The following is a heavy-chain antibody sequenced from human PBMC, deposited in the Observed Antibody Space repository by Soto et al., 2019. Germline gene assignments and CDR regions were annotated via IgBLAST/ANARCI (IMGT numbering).Heavy chain of an antibody. V-gene: IGHV1-69*01. Sequence: QVQLVQSGAEVKKPGSSVKVSCKASGGTFSSYAISWVRQAPGQGLEWMGGIIPIFGTANYAQKFQGRVTITADESTSTAYMELSSLISEDTAVYYCARLSSTDYYYDSSGYYYALGAFDIWGQGTMVTVSS. CDR1: GGTFSSYA. J-gene: IGHJ3*02. CDR2: IIPIFGTA. CDR3: ARLSSTDYYYDSSGYYYALGAFDI. D-gene: IGHD3-22*01.